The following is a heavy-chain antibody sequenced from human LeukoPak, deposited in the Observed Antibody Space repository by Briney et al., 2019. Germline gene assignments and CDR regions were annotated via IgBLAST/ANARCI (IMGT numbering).Heavy chain of an antibody. CDR2: IYYSGST. V-gene: IGHV4-39*07. Sequence: SETLSLTCTVSGGSISSSSYYWGWIRQPPGKGLEWIGSIYYSGSTYYNPSLKSRVTRSVDTSKNQFSLKLSSVTAADTAVYYCARPRWELRKDDAFDIWGQGTMLTVSS. CDR1: GGSISSSSYY. J-gene: IGHJ3*02. CDR3: ARPRWELRKDDAFDI. D-gene: IGHD1-26*01.